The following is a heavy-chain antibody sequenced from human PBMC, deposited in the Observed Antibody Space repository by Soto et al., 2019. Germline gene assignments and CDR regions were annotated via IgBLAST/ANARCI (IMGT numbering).Heavy chain of an antibody. D-gene: IGHD6-13*01. Sequence: PSETLSLTCTVSGGSISSYYWSWIRQPPGKGLEWIGYIYYSGSTNYNPSLKSRVTISVDTSKNQFSLKLSSVTAADTAVYYCASSKRAAGRYYHGVDVWGQGTTVT. V-gene: IGHV4-59*01. CDR3: ASSKRAAGRYYHGVDV. CDR2: IYYSGST. CDR1: GGSISSYY. J-gene: IGHJ6*02.